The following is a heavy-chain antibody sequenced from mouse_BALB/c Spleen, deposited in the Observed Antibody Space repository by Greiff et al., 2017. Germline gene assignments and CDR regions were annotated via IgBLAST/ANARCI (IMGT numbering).Heavy chain of an antibody. CDR1: GYTFTSYW. V-gene: IGHV1-7*01. Sequence: QVQLKESGAELAKPGASVKMSCKASGYTFTSYWMHWVKQRPGQGLEWIGYINPSTGYTEYNQKFKDKATLTADKSSSTAYMQLSSLTSEDSAVYYCARSHYDYEGFAYWGQGTLVTVSA. CDR3: ARSHYDYEGFAY. CDR2: INPSTGYT. D-gene: IGHD2-4*01. J-gene: IGHJ3*01.